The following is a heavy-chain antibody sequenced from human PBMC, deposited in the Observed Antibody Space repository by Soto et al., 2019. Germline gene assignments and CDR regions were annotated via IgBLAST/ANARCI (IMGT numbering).Heavy chain of an antibody. D-gene: IGHD3-10*01. J-gene: IGHJ4*02. V-gene: IGHV3-30-3*01. CDR2: ISYDGSNK. CDR3: ARDRLGSGSYQLAY. Sequence: QVQLVESGGGVVQPGRSLRLSCAASGFTFSSYAMHWVRQAPGKGLEWVAVISYDGSNKYYADSVKGRFTISRDNSKNTLYLQMNSLRAEDTAVYYCARDRLGSGSYQLAYWGQGTLVTVSS. CDR1: GFTFSSYA.